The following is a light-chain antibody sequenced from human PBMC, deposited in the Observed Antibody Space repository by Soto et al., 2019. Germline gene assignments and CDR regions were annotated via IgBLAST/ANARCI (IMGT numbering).Light chain of an antibody. V-gene: IGLV1-47*01. J-gene: IGLJ1*01. CDR2: QND. Sequence: QSVLTQPPSVSGTPGQTVTISCSGGTSNIGTNYVYWFRQLPGTAPKLLIYQNDQRPSGVPERFSGSKSGTSASLAINGLRPEDETDYYCAAWDAILDAYVFGTGTKLTVL. CDR3: AAWDAILDAYV. CDR1: TSNIGTNY.